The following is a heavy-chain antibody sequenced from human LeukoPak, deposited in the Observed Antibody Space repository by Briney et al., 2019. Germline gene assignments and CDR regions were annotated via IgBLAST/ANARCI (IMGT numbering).Heavy chain of an antibody. D-gene: IGHD2-2*01. J-gene: IGHJ1*01. CDR1: GGSISSYY. V-gene: IGHV4-59*01. CDR2: IYYSGST. CDR3: ASVPESGYCSSTSCYEGSEYFQH. Sequence: PSETLSLTCTVSGGSISSYYWSWIRQPPGKGLEWIGYIYYSGSTNYNPSLKSRATISVDTSKNQFSLKLSSVTAADTAVYYCASVPESGYCSSTSCYEGSEYFQHWGQGTLVTVSS.